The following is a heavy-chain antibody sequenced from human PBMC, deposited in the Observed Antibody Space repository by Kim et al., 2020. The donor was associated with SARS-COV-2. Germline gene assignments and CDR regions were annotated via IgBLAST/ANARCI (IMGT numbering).Heavy chain of an antibody. CDR3: ARQGLDDNVFDY. V-gene: IGHV4-39*01. J-gene: IGHJ4*02. D-gene: IGHD3-16*01. Sequence: SETLSLTCTVSGGSISSSSYYWGWIRQPPGKGLEWIGSIYYSGSTYYNPSLKSRVTISVDTSKNQFSLKLSSVTAADTAVYYCARQGLDDNVFDYWGQGTLVTVSS. CDR1: GGSISSSSYY. CDR2: IYYSGST.